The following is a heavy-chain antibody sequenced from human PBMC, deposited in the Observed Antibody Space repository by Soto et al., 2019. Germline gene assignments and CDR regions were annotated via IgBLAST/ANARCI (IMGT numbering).Heavy chain of an antibody. CDR3: AREVPDQTETDDIVVVVAATSGWFDP. Sequence: GASVKVSCKASGYTFTGYYMHWVRQAPGQGLEWMGWINPNSGGTNYAQKFQGRVTMTRDTSISTAYMELSRLRSDDTAVYYCAREVPDQTETDDIVVVVAATSGWFDPWGQGTLVIVSS. CDR2: INPNSGGT. V-gene: IGHV1-2*02. CDR1: GYTFTGYY. D-gene: IGHD2-15*01. J-gene: IGHJ5*02.